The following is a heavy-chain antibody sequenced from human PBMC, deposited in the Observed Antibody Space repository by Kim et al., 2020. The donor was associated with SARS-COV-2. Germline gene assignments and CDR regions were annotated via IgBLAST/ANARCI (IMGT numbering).Heavy chain of an antibody. Sequence: ASVKVSCKASGYNFPTHCIHWVRQAPGQGLEWVARINPYGGDTSYAQRLQGRATVTRDTSTTTVYMELRSLRVDDTAVYYCARDKCDKLGGGHVAWGF. CDR3: ARDKCDKLGGGHVAWGF. D-gene: IGHD3-16*01. CDR2: INPYGGDT. V-gene: IGHV1-46*01. J-gene: IGHJ5*01. CDR1: GYNFPTHC.